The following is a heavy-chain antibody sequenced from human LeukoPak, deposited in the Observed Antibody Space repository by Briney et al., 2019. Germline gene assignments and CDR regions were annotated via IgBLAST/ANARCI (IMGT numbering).Heavy chain of an antibody. J-gene: IGHJ5*02. V-gene: IGHV5-10-1*01. CDR1: GYIFTSYW. Sequence: GASLQISCQCSGYIFTSYWISWVRQLPGKGLEWMGRIDPSDSYTNYSPSFQGHVTISADKSISTAYLQWSSLKASDTAMYYCARHGSMVRLRFDPWGQGTLVTVSS. D-gene: IGHD3-10*01. CDR3: ARHGSMVRLRFDP. CDR2: IDPSDSYT.